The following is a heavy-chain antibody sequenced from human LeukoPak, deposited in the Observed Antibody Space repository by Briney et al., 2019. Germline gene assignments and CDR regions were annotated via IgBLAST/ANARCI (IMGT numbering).Heavy chain of an antibody. J-gene: IGHJ4*02. CDR1: GFTFSSYS. Sequence: PGGSLRLSCAASGFTFSSYSMNWVRQAPGKGLEWVSSVSSSSSYIYYADSVKGRFTISRDNANNSLYLQMDSLRAEDTAVYYCARDYYDSSPADYWGQGTLVTVSS. CDR3: ARDYYDSSPADY. V-gene: IGHV3-21*01. CDR2: VSSSSSYI. D-gene: IGHD3-22*01.